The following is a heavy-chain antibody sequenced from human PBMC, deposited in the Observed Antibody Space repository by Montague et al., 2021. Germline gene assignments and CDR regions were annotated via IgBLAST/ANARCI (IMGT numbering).Heavy chain of an antibody. V-gene: IGHV4-59*01. CDR1: CGSISTYH. CDR2: TNNKGNTNY. CDR3: ARDIADADGRSFDP. J-gene: IGHJ5*02. D-gene: IGHD5-24*01. Sequence: SETLSLTCTVSCGSISTYHWFWLRQPQGKGLEWIGDTNNKGNTNYNYNPSLKSRVTISVDKSKNRLSLRLSSVTAADTAVYYCARDIADADGRSFDPWGQGTQVTVSS.